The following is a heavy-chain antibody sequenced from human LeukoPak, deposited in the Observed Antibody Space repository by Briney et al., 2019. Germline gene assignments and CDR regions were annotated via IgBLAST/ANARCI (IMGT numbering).Heavy chain of an antibody. CDR2: INHSGST. V-gene: IGHV4-34*01. CDR1: GGSISSYY. J-gene: IGHJ5*02. CDR3: AGLNYDILTGWRNWFDP. Sequence: PSETLSLTCTVSGGSISSYYWSWIRQPPGKGLEWIGEINHSGSTNYNPSLKSRVTISVDTSKNQFSLKLSSVTAADTAVYYCAGLNYDILTGWRNWFDPWGQGTLVTVSS. D-gene: IGHD3-9*01.